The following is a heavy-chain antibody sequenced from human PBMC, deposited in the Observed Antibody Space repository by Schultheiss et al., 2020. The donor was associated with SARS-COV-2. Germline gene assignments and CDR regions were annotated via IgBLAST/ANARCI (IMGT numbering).Heavy chain of an antibody. D-gene: IGHD5-18*01. V-gene: IGHV3-23*01. CDR2: INSDGSST. CDR1: GFTFSSYA. Sequence: GGSLRLSCAASGFTFSSYAMSWVRQAPGKGLEWVSRINSDGSSTSYADSVKGRFTISRDNAKNTLYLQMNSLRAEDTAVYYCAKDYTRWIQLWREVWSEYFQHWGQGTLVTVSS. CDR3: AKDYTRWIQLWREVWSEYFQH. J-gene: IGHJ1*01.